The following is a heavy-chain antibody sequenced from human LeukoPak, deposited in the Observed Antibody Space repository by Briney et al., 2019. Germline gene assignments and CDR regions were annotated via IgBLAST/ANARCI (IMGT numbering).Heavy chain of an antibody. V-gene: IGHV3-23*01. Sequence: GGSLRLSCAASGFTFSSYALTWVRQAPGKGLEWVSAISTSGGSTYYADSVKGRFTISRDNSKNTLYLHMNSLRAEDTAVYYCAKGRFDILTGYYPITIDYWGQGTLVTVSS. CDR3: AKGRFDILTGYYPITIDY. CDR1: GFTFSSYA. CDR2: ISTSGGST. J-gene: IGHJ4*02. D-gene: IGHD3-9*01.